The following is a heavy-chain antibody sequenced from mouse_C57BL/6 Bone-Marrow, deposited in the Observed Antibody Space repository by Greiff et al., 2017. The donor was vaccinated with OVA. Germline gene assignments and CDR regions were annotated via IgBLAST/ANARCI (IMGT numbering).Heavy chain of an antibody. CDR1: GYTFTSYW. D-gene: IGHD2-5*01. J-gene: IGHJ3*01. CDR3: ARSGNRGYRNPGFAY. CDR2: INPSNGGT. V-gene: IGHV1-53*01. Sequence: QVQLQQPGTELVKPGASVKLSCKASGYTFTSYWMHWVKQRPGQGLEWIGNINPSNGGTNYNEKFKSKATLTVDKSSSTAYMQLSSLTSEDSAVYYCARSGNRGYRNPGFAYWGQGTLVTVSA.